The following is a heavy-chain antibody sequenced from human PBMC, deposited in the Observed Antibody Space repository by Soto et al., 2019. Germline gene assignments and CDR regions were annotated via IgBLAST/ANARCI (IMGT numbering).Heavy chain of an antibody. J-gene: IGHJ4*02. CDR1: GGSVSSYW. CDR2: IYYTGST. Sequence: TLSLTCSVSGGSVSSYWWSWIRQPPGKGLEWIGYIYYTGSTNYSPSLKGRVTISLDASKSQFSLKLTSVTAADTAVYYCARGPGASDYYFDYWGPGTLVTVSS. D-gene: IGHD3-10*01. CDR3: ARGPGASDYYFDY. V-gene: IGHV4-59*02.